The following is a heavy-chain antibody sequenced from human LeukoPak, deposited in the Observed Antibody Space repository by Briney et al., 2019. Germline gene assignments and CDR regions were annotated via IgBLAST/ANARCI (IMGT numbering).Heavy chain of an antibody. CDR1: GYTFTGYY. J-gene: IGHJ3*02. Sequence: ASVKVSCKASGYTFTGYYMHWVRQAPGQGLEWMGWINPNSGGTNYAQKFQGRVTMTRDTSISTAYMELSRLRSDDTAVYYCARDTAMVNDAFDIWGQGTLVTVSS. V-gene: IGHV1-2*02. D-gene: IGHD5-18*01. CDR3: ARDTAMVNDAFDI. CDR2: INPNSGGT.